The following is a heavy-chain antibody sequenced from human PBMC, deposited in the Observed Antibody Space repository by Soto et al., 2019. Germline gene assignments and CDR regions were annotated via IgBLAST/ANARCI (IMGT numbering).Heavy chain of an antibody. CDR1: GFTFDDYA. J-gene: IGHJ6*03. CDR3: AKDSKAATRGGYYYYYMDV. D-gene: IGHD2-15*01. CDR2: ISWNSGSI. Sequence: GGSLRLSCAASGFTFDDYAMHWVRQAPGKGLEWVSGISWNSGSIGYADSVKGRFTISRDNAKNSLYLQMNSLRAEDTALYYCAKDSKAATRGGYYYYYMDVWGKGTTVTVSS. V-gene: IGHV3-9*01.